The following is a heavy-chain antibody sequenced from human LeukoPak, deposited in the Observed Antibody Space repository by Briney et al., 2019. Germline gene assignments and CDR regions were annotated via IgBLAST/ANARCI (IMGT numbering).Heavy chain of an antibody. V-gene: IGHV6-1*01. CDR2: TYYRSKWYN. J-gene: IGHJ4*02. Sequence: SQTLSLTCAISGDSVSNNNAAWHWIRQSPSRGLEWLGRTYYRSKWYNDYAVSVKSRITINPDTSKNQFSLQLNSVTPEDTAVYFCVRDLTGGTLFDYWDQGTLVTVSS. CDR3: VRDLTGGTLFDY. D-gene: IGHD3-9*01. CDR1: GDSVSNNNAA.